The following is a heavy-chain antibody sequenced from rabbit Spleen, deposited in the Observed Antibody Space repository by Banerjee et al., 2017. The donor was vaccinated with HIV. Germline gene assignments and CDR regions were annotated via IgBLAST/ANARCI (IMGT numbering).Heavy chain of an antibody. J-gene: IGHJ6*01. Sequence: QEQLVESGGGLVKPEGSLTLTCTASGFSFSNKYVMCWVRQAPGKGPEWIACIVNGNGNTYYASWVNGRFTISRSTSLATVTLQVTSLTVADTATYFCARDTGTSFSTYGMDLWGPGTLVTVS. D-gene: IGHD8-1*01. V-gene: IGHV1S47*01. CDR3: ARDTGTSFSTYGMDL. CDR2: IVNGNGNT. CDR1: GFSFSNKYV.